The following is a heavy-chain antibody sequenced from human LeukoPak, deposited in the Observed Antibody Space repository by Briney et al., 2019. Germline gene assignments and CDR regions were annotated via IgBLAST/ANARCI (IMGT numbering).Heavy chain of an antibody. CDR1: GFTFSSYG. D-gene: IGHD6-19*01. J-gene: IGHJ4*02. CDR2: IQYDGSNE. Sequence: GGSLRLSCAASGFTFSSYGMHWVRQAPGKGLEWVAYIQYDGSNEQYADSVKGRFSISRDSSKNILYLQLNSLRAEDTAVYYCAREPRGWYPRSYYFDYWGQGTLVTVSS. CDR3: AREPRGWYPRSYYFDY. V-gene: IGHV3-30*02.